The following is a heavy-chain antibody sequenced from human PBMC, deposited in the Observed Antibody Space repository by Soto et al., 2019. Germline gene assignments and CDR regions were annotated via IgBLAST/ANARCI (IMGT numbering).Heavy chain of an antibody. CDR1: GGSISSGGYY. J-gene: IGHJ4*02. V-gene: IGHV4-39*01. D-gene: IGHD3-9*01. CDR2: IYYSGST. CDR3: ARQPRILTGYSGHFDY. Sequence: SETLSLTCSVSGGSISSGGYYWGWIRHPPGKGLEWIGSIYYSGSTYYNPSLKSRVTISVDTSKNQFSLKLSSVTAADTAVYYCARQPRILTGYSGHFDYWGQGTLVTVSS.